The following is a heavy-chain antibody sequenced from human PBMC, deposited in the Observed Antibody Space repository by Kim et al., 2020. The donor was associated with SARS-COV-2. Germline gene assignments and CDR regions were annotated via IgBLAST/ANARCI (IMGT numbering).Heavy chain of an antibody. Sequence: SVKVSCKASGGTFSSYAISWVRQAPGQGLEWMGRIIPILGIANYAQKFQGRVTITADKSTSTAYMELSSLRSEDTAVYYCARDLLADILTVDYWGQGTLVTVSS. J-gene: IGHJ4*02. CDR1: GGTFSSYA. CDR2: IIPILGIA. CDR3: ARDLLADILTVDY. V-gene: IGHV1-69*04. D-gene: IGHD2-8*02.